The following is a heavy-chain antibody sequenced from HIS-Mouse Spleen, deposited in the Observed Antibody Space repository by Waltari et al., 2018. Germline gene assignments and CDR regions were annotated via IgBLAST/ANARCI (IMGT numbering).Heavy chain of an antibody. Sequence: QVPLVQSGAEVKKPGASVKVSGQASGYTCTGYYRDWVREAPGEGIVWVGWINPNSGGTENAQKLQGRDNMTRDTSISTAGMAVSRLRVDDTAMDYGARASIAVMDVWGQGTTVTVSS. CDR3: ARASIAVMDV. V-gene: IGHV1-2*02. J-gene: IGHJ6*02. CDR2: INPNSGGT. CDR1: GYTCTGYY. D-gene: IGHD6-19*01.